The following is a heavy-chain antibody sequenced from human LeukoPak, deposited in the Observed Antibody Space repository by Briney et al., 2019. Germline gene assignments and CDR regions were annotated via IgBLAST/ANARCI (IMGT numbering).Heavy chain of an antibody. CDR1: GFTFSSYS. J-gene: IGHJ4*02. CDR3: ARDLYGSGSLGDY. CDR2: ISSSSSYI. D-gene: IGHD3-10*01. V-gene: IGHV3-21*01. Sequence: GGSLRLSCAASGFTFSSYSMNWVRQAPGKGLEWVSSISSSSSYIYYADSVKGRFTISRDNAKNSLYLQMNSLRAEDTAVYYCARDLYGSGSLGDYWGQGTLVTVSS.